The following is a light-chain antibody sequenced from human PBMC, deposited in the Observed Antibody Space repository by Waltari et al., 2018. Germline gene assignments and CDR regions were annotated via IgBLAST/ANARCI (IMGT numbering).Light chain of an antibody. CDR2: DVT. CDR3: SSYTTDSVVI. CDR1: TSDVGAYKS. Sequence: QSALSQPASVSGSPGQSLTIPCPGTTSDVGAYKSVSWYQQHPGRAPKLIIYDVTKRPSGVSSRLSGSRSGNTASLTISGLQAEDEADYYCSSYTTDSVVIFGGGTEVTVL. V-gene: IGLV2-14*03. J-gene: IGLJ2*01.